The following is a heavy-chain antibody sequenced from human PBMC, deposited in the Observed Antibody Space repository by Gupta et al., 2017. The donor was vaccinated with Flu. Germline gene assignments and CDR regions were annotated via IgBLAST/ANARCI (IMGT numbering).Heavy chain of an antibody. CDR2: IIPIFGTT. Sequence: EWMGGIIPIFGTTNYAQRFRGRVTISADDSATTGYMELSSLRSEDTAVYYCARAILASRPVGSNNYYYYQLDVWGQGTTVTVSS. CDR3: ARAILASRPVGSNNYYYYQLDV. J-gene: IGHJ6*02. V-gene: IGHV1-69*01. D-gene: IGHD6-6*01.